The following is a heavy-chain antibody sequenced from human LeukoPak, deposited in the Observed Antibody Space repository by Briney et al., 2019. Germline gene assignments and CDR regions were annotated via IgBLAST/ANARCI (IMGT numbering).Heavy chain of an antibody. V-gene: IGHV4-4*07. CDR1: GGSISSYY. J-gene: IGHJ4*02. CDR3: ARAPARYGSGSFDY. Sequence: SETLSLTCTVSGGSISSYYWSWVRQPAGKVLEWIGRIYTSGSTNYNPSLKSRVTMSVDTSKDQFSLKLRSVTAADTAVYYCARAPARYGSGSFDYWGQGTLVTVSS. D-gene: IGHD3-10*01. CDR2: IYTSGST.